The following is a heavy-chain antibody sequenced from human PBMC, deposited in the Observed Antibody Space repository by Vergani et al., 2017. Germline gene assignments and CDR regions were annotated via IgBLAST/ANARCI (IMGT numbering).Heavy chain of an antibody. D-gene: IGHD3-22*01. CDR2: ISASSRSI. V-gene: IGHV3-48*01. J-gene: IGHJ4*02. CDR3: ARATTSYYYDAGDY. Sequence: EVQLVESGGGFVPPGGSLRLSCEASGFTVSSYSITWIRQAPGKGLEWVSYISASSRSIYYADSVKGRFTISRDNSKNTLYLQMNSLRGEDTAVYYCARATTSYYYDAGDYWGQGTLVTVSS. CDR1: GFTVSSYS.